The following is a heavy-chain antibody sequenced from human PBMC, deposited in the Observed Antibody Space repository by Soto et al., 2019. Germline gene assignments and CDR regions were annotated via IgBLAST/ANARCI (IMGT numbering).Heavy chain of an antibody. CDR1: GYTFTSYG. J-gene: IGHJ1*01. V-gene: IGHV1-18*01. Sequence: QVQLVQSGAEVKKPWASVKVSCKASGYTFTSYGISWVRQSPGQGLEWMGWISAYNGNTNYAQKLQGRVTMTTDTSTSTSYMELRSLRSDDTAVYYCARARGVAAAGAGPRYEYFQHWGQGTLVTVSS. CDR2: ISAYNGNT. D-gene: IGHD6-13*01. CDR3: ARARGVAAAGAGPRYEYFQH.